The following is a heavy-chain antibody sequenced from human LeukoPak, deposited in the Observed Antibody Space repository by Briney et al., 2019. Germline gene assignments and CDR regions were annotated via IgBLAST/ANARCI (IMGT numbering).Heavy chain of an antibody. CDR1: GGSIRSGGYY. CDR3: ARGAPYSSSGYNWFDP. Sequence: SETLSLTYTVSGGSIRSGGYYWSWIRQHPGKGLEWIGYIYYSGSTYYNPSLKSRVTISVDTSKNQFSLKLSSVTAADTAVYYCARGAPYSSSGYNWFDPWGQGTLVTVSS. V-gene: IGHV4-31*03. CDR2: IYYSGST. D-gene: IGHD6-13*01. J-gene: IGHJ5*02.